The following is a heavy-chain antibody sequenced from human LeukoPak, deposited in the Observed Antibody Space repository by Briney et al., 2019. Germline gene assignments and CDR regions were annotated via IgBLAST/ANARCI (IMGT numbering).Heavy chain of an antibody. CDR2: INWNGGST. V-gene: IGHV3-20*01. D-gene: IGHD3-10*01. CDR3: ARMSGSGYYFYMDV. J-gene: IGHJ6*03. Sequence: GGSLRLSCAASGFSFDDHGMSWVRQAPGKGLEWVSGINWNGGSTGYADSVKGRFTISRDNANNSLYPQMNSLRAEDTALYHCARMSGSGYYFYMDVWGKGTTVTISS. CDR1: GFSFDDHG.